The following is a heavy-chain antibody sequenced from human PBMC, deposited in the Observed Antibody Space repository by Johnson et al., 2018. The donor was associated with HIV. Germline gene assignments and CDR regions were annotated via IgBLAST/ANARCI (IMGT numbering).Heavy chain of an antibody. CDR1: GFTFSNHG. J-gene: IGHJ3*02. V-gene: IGHV3-33*06. Sequence: QVQLVESGGGVVQPGRSLRLSCAASGFTFSNHGTHWVRQAPGKGLECVASVLYDGSDKQYADSVKGRFSIFRDSSKNTLYLQMNSLRVEDTAVYYWAKCICGSSLIDVFDIWGQGTMVTVSS. CDR3: AKCICGSSLIDVFDI. CDR2: VLYDGSDK. D-gene: IGHD6-13*01.